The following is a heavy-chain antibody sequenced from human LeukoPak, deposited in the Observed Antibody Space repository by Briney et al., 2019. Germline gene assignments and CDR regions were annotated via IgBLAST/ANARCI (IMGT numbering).Heavy chain of an antibody. Sequence: PGGSLRLSCAASGFTFSSYAMSWVRQAPGKGLEWVSAISGSGGSTYYADSVKGRFTISRDNAKNSLYLQMNSLRAEDTAVYYCARAPISGPDAFDIWGQGTMVTVSS. D-gene: IGHD1-26*01. CDR3: ARAPISGPDAFDI. J-gene: IGHJ3*02. V-gene: IGHV3-23*01. CDR1: GFTFSSYA. CDR2: ISGSGGST.